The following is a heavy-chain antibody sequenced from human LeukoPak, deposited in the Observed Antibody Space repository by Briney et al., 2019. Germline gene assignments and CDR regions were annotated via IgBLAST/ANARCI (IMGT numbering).Heavy chain of an antibody. J-gene: IGHJ4*02. D-gene: IGHD3-10*01. CDR1: GYTFTSYG. V-gene: IGHV1-46*01. CDR2: INPSGGST. CDR3: ARDDYYGSGLRTLDY. Sequence: ASVKVSCKASGYTFTSYGISWVRQAPGQGLEWMGIINPSGGSTSYAQKFQGRVTMTRDMSTSTVYMELSSLRSEDTAVYYCARDDYYGSGLRTLDYWGQGTLVTVSS.